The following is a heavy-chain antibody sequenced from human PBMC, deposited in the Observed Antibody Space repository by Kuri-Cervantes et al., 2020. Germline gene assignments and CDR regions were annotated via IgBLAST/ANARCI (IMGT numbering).Heavy chain of an antibody. V-gene: IGHV4-4*02. J-gene: IGHJ3*02. CDR2: IYHSGST. CDR3: AREGRTGDAFDI. D-gene: IGHD3/OR15-3a*01. CDR1: SGSIRSSNW. Sequence: SETLSLTCAVSSGSIRSSNWWSWVRQPPGKGLEWIGEIYHSGSTNYNPSLKSRVTISVDKSKNQFSLKLSSVTAADTAVYYCAREGRTGDAFDIWGQGTMVTVSS.